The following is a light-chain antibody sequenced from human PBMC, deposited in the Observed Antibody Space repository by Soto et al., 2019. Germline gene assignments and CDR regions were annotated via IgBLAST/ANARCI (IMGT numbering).Light chain of an antibody. CDR3: EQANSFPNS. CDR2: AAS. J-gene: IGKJ2*03. V-gene: IGKV1-12*01. CDR1: QGISSW. Sequence: DIQMTQSPSSVSASVGDRVTITCRASQGISSWVAWYQQKPGKAPKLLIYAASSLQSGVPSSLRGSGSGTDFTLTNSSLQPEDFATYYGEQANSFPNSFGQGTKLEIK.